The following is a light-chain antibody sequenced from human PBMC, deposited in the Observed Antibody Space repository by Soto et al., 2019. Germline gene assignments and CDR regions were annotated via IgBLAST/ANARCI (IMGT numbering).Light chain of an antibody. J-gene: IGKJ4*01. Sequence: ATQMTQSPSSLSASVGDRVTITCRASQFNRNDLGWYRQKPGKAPKLLIFAASKLQSGVPSRFSGSGSGTDFTLTISSLQPEDFATYYCLQDYTYPLTFGGGTRVEIK. V-gene: IGKV1-6*02. CDR2: AAS. CDR3: LQDYTYPLT. CDR1: QFNRND.